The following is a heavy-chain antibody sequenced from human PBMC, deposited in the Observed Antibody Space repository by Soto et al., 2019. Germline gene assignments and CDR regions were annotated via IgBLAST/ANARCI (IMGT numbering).Heavy chain of an antibody. V-gene: IGHV2-5*02. D-gene: IGHD4-4*01. J-gene: IGHJ4*02. Sequence: QITLKESGPPLLKPTQTLTLTCTLSRFSLSTGGVGVGWIRQPPGEALEWLALIFWDDDKRYSPSLKSRLTTTNDTSKNQVVLTITNMDPVDTATYYCAHVSLSTVATNYFDYWGQGTLFTVSS. CDR3: AHVSLSTVATNYFDY. CDR2: IFWDDDK. CDR1: RFSLSTGGVG.